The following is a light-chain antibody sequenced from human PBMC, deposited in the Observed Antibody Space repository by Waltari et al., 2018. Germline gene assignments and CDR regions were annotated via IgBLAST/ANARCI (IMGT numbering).Light chain of an antibody. J-gene: IGLJ3*02. Sequence: QSVLTQPPSASGTPGQRFTISCSGSSSNIGINTVNWYQQLPGTAPKLLIYSNNQRPSGVPDRFSGSKSGTSASLAISGLQSEDEADYYCAAWDDSLNGFWVFGGGTKLTVL. CDR3: AAWDDSLNGFWV. CDR2: SNN. V-gene: IGLV1-44*01. CDR1: SSNIGINT.